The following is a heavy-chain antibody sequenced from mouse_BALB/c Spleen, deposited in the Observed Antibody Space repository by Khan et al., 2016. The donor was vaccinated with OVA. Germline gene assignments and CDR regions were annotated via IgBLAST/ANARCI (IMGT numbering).Heavy chain of an antibody. CDR1: GYTFTNHH. J-gene: IGHJ3*01. CDR3: ARGGYNNYPFAY. CDR2: INPPNDYS. Sequence: VQLQQSGAELVRPGASVKISCKAFGYTFTNHHINWVKQRPGQGLDWIGYINPPNDYSSYNQKFKGKATLTADKSPSTAYMELSSLTSEDSAVYYGARGGYNNYPFAYWGQGTLVTVSA. V-gene: IGHV1S45*01. D-gene: IGHD2-5*01.